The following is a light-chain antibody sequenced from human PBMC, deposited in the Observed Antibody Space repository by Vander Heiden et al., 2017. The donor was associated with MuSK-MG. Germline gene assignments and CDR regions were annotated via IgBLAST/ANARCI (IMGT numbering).Light chain of an antibody. V-gene: IGLV1-44*01. CDR3: AGWDDSVNGPV. J-gene: IGLJ2*01. CDR1: SSNIGRNA. Sequence: QSVLTQPPSASGTPGQRVTMSCSGSSSNIGRNAVNWFQQSPGTAPNLLIYRDDQRPSGVPDRFSGSKSATSASLAISGLQSEDEADYYCAGWDDSVNGPVFGGGTKLTVL. CDR2: RDD.